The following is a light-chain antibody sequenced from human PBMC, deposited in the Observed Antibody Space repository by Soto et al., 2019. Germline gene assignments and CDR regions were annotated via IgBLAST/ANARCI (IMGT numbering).Light chain of an antibody. CDR2: GAS. J-gene: IGKJ2*01. V-gene: IGKV3-15*01. CDR1: QSVSSY. CDR3: QQYNNWPLT. Sequence: ETVMTQSPATLSVSPGERATLSCRASQSVSSYLAWYQQRPGQAPRLLISGASTRATDIPARFSGSGSGTEFTLTISSRQSEDFAVYYCQQYNNWPLTFGQGTKLEIK.